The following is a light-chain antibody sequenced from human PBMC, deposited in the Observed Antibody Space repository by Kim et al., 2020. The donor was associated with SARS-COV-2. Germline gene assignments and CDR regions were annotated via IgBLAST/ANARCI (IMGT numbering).Light chain of an antibody. CDR3: TSYTGANTVE. V-gene: IGLV2-14*03. Sequence: GQTITISCTGTSSLVGNYNYVAWYQQHPDKAPKLIIYDVSYRPSGVSTRFSGSKSGNTASLTISGLQAADEADYYCTSYTGANTVEFGGGTQLTVL. J-gene: IGLJ2*01. CDR2: DVS. CDR1: SSLVGNYNY.